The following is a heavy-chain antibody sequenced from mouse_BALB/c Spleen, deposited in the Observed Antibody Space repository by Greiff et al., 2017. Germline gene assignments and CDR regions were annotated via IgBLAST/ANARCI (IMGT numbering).Heavy chain of an antibody. V-gene: IGHV5-6-3*01. CDR2: INSNGGST. CDR1: GFTFSSYG. J-gene: IGHJ4*01. Sequence: EVQGVESGGGLVQPGGSLKLSCAASGFTFSSYGMSWVRQTPDKRLELVATINSNGGSTYYPDSVKGRFTISRDNAKNTLYLQMSSLKSEDTAMYYCARSYYYGSSLYYAMDYWGQGTSVTVSS. CDR3: ARSYYYGSSLYYAMDY. D-gene: IGHD1-1*01.